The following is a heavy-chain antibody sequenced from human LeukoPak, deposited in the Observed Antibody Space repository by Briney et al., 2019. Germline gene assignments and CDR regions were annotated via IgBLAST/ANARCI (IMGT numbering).Heavy chain of an antibody. V-gene: IGHV1-69*13. J-gene: IGHJ3*02. D-gene: IGHD1-26*01. CDR1: GYTLTSYS. CDR2: IIPIFGTA. CDR3: AGRIVGATEDAFDI. Sequence: SVKVSCKASGYTLTSYSISWVRQAPGQGLEWMGGIIPIFGTANYAQKFQGRVTITADESTSTAYMELSSLRSEDTAVYYCAGRIVGATEDAFDIWGQGTMVTVSS.